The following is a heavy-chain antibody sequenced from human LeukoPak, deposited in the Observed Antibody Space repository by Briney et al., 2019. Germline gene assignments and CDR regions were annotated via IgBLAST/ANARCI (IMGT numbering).Heavy chain of an antibody. D-gene: IGHD1-7*01. CDR2: MFHTGNS. CDR3: AGEWNYYAFEI. Sequence: SETLSLTCTVFGYSINNGYYWGWIRQAPGKGLEWIGSMFHTGNSYYNPSLKRRVTIAIDTSKNQFSLKLSSVTAADTAVYYCAGEWNYYAFEIWGQGTMVSVSS. CDR1: GYSINNGYY. V-gene: IGHV4-38-2*02. J-gene: IGHJ3*02.